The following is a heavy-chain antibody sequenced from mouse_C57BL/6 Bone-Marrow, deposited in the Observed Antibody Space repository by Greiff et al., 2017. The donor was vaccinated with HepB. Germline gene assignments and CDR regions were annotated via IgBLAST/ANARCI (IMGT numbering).Heavy chain of an antibody. V-gene: IGHV1-64*01. CDR1: GYTFTSYW. Sequence: QVQLQQPGAELVKPGASVKLSCKASGYTFTSYWMHWVKQRPGQGLEWIGMIHPNSGSTNYNEKFKSKATLTVDKSSSTAYMQLSSLTSEDSAVYYCASEGVNWVYAMDYWGQGTSVTVSS. CDR2: IHPNSGST. J-gene: IGHJ4*01. D-gene: IGHD4-1*01. CDR3: ASEGVNWVYAMDY.